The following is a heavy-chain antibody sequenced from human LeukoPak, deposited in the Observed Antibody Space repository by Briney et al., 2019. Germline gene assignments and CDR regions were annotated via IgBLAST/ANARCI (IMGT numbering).Heavy chain of an antibody. D-gene: IGHD4-23*01. CDR3: ARGKGVYYFVY. Sequence: PGGSLRLSCAASGFTFSSYAMHWVRQAPGKGLEWVAVISYDGSNKYYADSVRGRFTIPRDNSKNTLYLQMNSLRAEDTAVYYCARGKGVYYFVYWGRGTLVTVSS. V-gene: IGHV3-30-3*01. CDR2: ISYDGSNK. J-gene: IGHJ4*02. CDR1: GFTFSSYA.